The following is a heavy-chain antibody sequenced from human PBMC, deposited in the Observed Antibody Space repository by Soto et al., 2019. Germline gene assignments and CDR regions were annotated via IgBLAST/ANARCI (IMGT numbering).Heavy chain of an antibody. CDR3: ARVPPSQWSDSDAFDI. D-gene: IGHD6-19*01. Sequence: ASVKVSCKASGYTFTIYDINWVRQATGQGLEWMGWMNPNSGNTGYAQKFQGRVTMTRNTSISTAYMELSSLRSEDTAVYYCARVPPSQWSDSDAFDIWGKGTMVTVS. CDR1: GYTFTIYD. CDR2: MNPNSGNT. J-gene: IGHJ3*02. V-gene: IGHV1-8*01.